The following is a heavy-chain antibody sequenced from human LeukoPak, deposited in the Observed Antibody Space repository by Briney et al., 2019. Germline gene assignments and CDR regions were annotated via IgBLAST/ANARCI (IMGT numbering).Heavy chain of an antibody. J-gene: IGHJ4*02. V-gene: IGHV1-2*02. D-gene: IGHD5-18*01. CDR3: AKDQGRGYTYGLYYFDY. CDR1: GYTFTCYY. Sequence: ASVKVSCKASGYTFTCYYMHWVRQAPGQGLEWMGWINPNTGDTNYAQKFQGRVTMTRDTSSSTAYMELSGLRSDDTAMYYCAKDQGRGYTYGLYYFDYWGQGTLVTVSS. CDR2: INPNTGDT.